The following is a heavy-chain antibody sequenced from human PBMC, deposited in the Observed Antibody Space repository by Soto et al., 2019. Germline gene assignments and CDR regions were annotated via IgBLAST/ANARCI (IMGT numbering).Heavy chain of an antibody. CDR3: ARVGYYYXSSGXYT. CDR2: IYYSGST. Sequence: SETLSLTCTVSGGSISSGDYYWSWIRQPPGKGLEWIGYIYYSGSTYYNPSLKSRVTISVDTSKNQFSLKLSSVTAADTAVYYCARVGYYYXSSGXYTWGQGTLVTVSS. J-gene: IGHJ5*02. CDR1: GGSISSGDYY. V-gene: IGHV4-30-4*01. D-gene: IGHD3-22*01.